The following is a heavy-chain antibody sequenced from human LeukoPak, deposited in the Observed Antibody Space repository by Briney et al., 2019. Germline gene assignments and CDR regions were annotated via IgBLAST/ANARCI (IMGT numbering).Heavy chain of an antibody. J-gene: IGHJ3*01. D-gene: IGHD1-26*01. CDR2: IIGSGSEM. CDR3: AKVQSDVVGAMFFAFDV. Sequence: GGSLRLSCGVSGFTFNSYSMNWVRQAPGKGLEWVASIIGSGSEMFYADSLKGRFTISRDNSENSLYLQMNSLRVEDTAVYYCAKVQSDVVGAMFFAFDVWGQGTMVSVSS. CDR1: GFTFNSYS. V-gene: IGHV3-21*06.